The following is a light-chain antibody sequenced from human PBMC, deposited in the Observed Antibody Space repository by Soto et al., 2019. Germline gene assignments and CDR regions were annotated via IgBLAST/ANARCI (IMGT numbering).Light chain of an antibody. Sequence: QSVLTQSPSASASLGASVKLTCTLSSGHSSYAIAWHQQQPEKGPRYLMKLSSDGSHSKGDGIPDRFSGSSSGAERYLTISNLHSEDEADYYCQTWDTGARVVFGGGTKLTVL. CDR3: QTWDTGARVV. CDR1: SGHSSYA. J-gene: IGLJ2*01. V-gene: IGLV4-69*01. CDR2: LSSDGSH.